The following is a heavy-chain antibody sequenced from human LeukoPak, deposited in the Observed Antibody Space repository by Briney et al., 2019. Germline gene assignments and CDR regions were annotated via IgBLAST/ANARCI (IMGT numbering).Heavy chain of an antibody. CDR1: GGTFSSYA. V-gene: IGHV1-69*05. CDR2: IIPIFGTA. Sequence: GASVKVSCKASGGTFSSYAISWVRQAPGQGLEWMGGIIPIFGTANYAQKFQGRVTMSTDTSTSTAYMELRSLRSDDTAVYYCARRGRIVMVTAIPKDDAFDIWGQGTMVTVSS. D-gene: IGHD2-21*02. CDR3: ARRGRIVMVTAIPKDDAFDI. J-gene: IGHJ3*02.